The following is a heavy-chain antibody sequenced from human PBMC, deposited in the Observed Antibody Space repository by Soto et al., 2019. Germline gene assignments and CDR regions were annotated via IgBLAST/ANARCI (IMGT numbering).Heavy chain of an antibody. CDR1: GFTFSSYS. J-gene: IGHJ4*02. V-gene: IGHV3-21*01. CDR2: ITHSSSHI. CDR3: ARGGKDSSGSDY. Sequence: EVQLVESGGGLVKPGGSLRLSCAASGFTFSSYSMTWVRQAPGKGLEWVSSITHSSSHIYVADSLKGRFTISRDNAKNSLYLQMNSLRAEDTAVYYCARGGKDSSGSDYWGQGTLVTVSS. D-gene: IGHD6-25*01.